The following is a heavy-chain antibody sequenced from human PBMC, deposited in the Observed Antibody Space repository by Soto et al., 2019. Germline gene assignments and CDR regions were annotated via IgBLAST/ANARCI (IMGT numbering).Heavy chain of an antibody. CDR1: GYTFTVYY. Sequence: ASVKVSCKASGYTFTVYYMHWVRQAPGQGLEWMGWINPNSGGTNYAQKFQGWVTMTRDTSISTAYMELSRLRSDDTAVYYCARDRGEWFGKYGMDVWGQGTTVTVSS. V-gene: IGHV1-2*04. CDR3: ARDRGEWFGKYGMDV. CDR2: INPNSGGT. D-gene: IGHD3-10*01. J-gene: IGHJ6*02.